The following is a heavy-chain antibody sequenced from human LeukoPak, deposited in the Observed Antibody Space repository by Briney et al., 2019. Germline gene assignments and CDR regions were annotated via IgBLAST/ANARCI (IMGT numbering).Heavy chain of an antibody. CDR2: ISAYNGNT. CDR1: GYTFTSYG. D-gene: IGHD1-1*01. CDR3: AREKVLEVFNWFDP. Sequence: GASVKVSCKASGYTFTSYGISWVRQAPGQGLEWMGWISAYNGNTNYAQKLQGRVTMTTDSSTSTAYMELRSLRSDDTAVYYCAREKVLEVFNWFDPWGQGTLVTVSS. V-gene: IGHV1-18*01. J-gene: IGHJ5*02.